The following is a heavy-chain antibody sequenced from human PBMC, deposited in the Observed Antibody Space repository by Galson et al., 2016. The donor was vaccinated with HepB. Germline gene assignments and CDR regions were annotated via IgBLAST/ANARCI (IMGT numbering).Heavy chain of an antibody. Sequence: SLRLSCAASGFTFSDQYMDWVRQAPGKGLEWIGRSTNKADSYTTEYAASVKGRSTISRDDSKNSLYLQMDSLKTGDTAVYYCTKGREGSASSDHGSWGQGTLVTVSS. V-gene: IGHV3-72*01. D-gene: IGHD1-26*01. J-gene: IGHJ4*02. CDR1: GFTFSDQY. CDR3: TKGREGSASSDHGS. CDR2: STNKADSYTT.